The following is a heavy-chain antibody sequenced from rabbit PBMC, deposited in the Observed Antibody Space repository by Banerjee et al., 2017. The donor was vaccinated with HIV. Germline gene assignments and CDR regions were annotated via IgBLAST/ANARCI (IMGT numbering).Heavy chain of an antibody. CDR3: ARDLAGVIGWNFNL. CDR1: GFTISSYY. J-gene: IGHJ4*01. D-gene: IGHD4-1*01. CDR2: TYNGDGST. V-gene: IGHV1S40*01. Sequence: QSLEESGGDLVKPGASLTLTCTASGFTISSYYMCWVRQAPGKGLEWIGITYNGDGSTYYASWAKGRFTISKTSSTTVTLQMTSLTAADTATYLCARDLAGVIGWNFNLWGPGTLVTVS.